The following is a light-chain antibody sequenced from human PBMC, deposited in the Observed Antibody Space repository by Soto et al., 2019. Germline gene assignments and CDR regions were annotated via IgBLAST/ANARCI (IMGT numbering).Light chain of an antibody. Sequence: EIVLTQSPGTLSLSPGERATLSCRASLSVRSSYLAWYQQRPGQPPRLLMDGATRATGIPDRFSGSGSGTDFTLTISRLEPEDFAVYYCQQYGSSITFGQGTRLEIK. CDR3: QQYGSSIT. J-gene: IGKJ5*01. CDR1: LSVRSSY. CDR2: GA. V-gene: IGKV3-20*01.